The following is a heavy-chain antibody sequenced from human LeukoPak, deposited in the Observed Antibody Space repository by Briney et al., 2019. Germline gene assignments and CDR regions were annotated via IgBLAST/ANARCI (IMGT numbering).Heavy chain of an antibody. D-gene: IGHD3-10*01. Sequence: SETLSLTCTVSGGSISSYYWSWIRQPPGKGLEWIGYIYYSGSTNYNPSLKSRVTISVDTSKNQFSLRLSSVTAADTAVYYCARSRYYYDILGQGTMVTVSS. CDR3: ARSRYYYDI. CDR2: IYYSGST. J-gene: IGHJ3*02. CDR1: GGSISSYY. V-gene: IGHV4-59*01.